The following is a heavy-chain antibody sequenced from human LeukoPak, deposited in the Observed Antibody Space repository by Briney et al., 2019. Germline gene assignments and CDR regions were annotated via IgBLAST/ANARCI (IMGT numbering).Heavy chain of an antibody. D-gene: IGHD4-23*01. Sequence: GGSLRLSCVASGFTLSSYSMSWVRQAPGKGLEWVSTMSGSDTGSWYADSVKGRFTISRDTSKTTLYLQMNSLRAEDTATYYCAKDARSFGGTYFDYWGQGIQVTVSS. V-gene: IGHV3-23*01. CDR1: GFTLSSYS. CDR3: AKDARSFGGTYFDY. J-gene: IGHJ4*02. CDR2: MSGSDTGS.